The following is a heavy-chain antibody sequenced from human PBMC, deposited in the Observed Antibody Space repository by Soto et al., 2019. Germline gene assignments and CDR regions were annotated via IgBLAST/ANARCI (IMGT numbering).Heavy chain of an antibody. CDR2: IYYSGST. CDR3: ARDKVYYDSSGYANWFDP. Sequence: QVQLQESGPGLVKPSETLSLTCTVSGGSISSYYWSWIRQPPGKGLEWIGYIYYSGSTNYNPSLKSRVTISVDTSKNQFSLKLSSVTAADTAVYYCARDKVYYDSSGYANWFDPWGQGTLVTVCS. J-gene: IGHJ5*02. CDR1: GGSISSYY. V-gene: IGHV4-59*01. D-gene: IGHD3-22*01.